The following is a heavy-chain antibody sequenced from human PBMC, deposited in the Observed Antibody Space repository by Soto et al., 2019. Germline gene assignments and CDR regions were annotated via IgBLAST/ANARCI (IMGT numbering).Heavy chain of an antibody. CDR3: ARHLRDIVVVPTAMDV. Sequence: PGESLKISWKGSGYIFTSYWISVVRQMPGKCLEWMGRVDPGDSYTNYSPSFQGHVTISADKSISTAYLQCSSMKASDTDMYYCARHLRDIVVVPTAMDVWGPGTIVTVFS. CDR1: GYIFTSYW. J-gene: IGHJ6*02. V-gene: IGHV5-10-1*01. D-gene: IGHD2-2*01. CDR2: VDPGDSYT.